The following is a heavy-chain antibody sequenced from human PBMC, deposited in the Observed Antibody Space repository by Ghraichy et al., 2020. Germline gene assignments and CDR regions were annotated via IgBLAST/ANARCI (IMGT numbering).Heavy chain of an antibody. J-gene: IGHJ1*01. CDR2: INHSGST. CDR1: GGSFSGYY. V-gene: IGHV4-34*01. CDR3: ARRPPYSGSYFYFQH. Sequence: SETLSLTCAVYGGSFSGYYWSWIRQPPGKGLEWIGEINHSGSTNYNPSLKSRVTISVDTSKNQFSLKLSSVTAADTAVYYCARRPPYSGSYFYFQHWGQGTLVTVSS. D-gene: IGHD1-26*01.